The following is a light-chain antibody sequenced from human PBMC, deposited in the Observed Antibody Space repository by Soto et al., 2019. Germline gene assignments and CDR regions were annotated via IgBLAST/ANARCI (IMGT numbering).Light chain of an antibody. CDR3: QQYNNWPPTWT. V-gene: IGKV3-15*01. J-gene: IGKJ1*01. CDR1: QSVSSN. CDR2: GAS. Sequence: IVMMRSPATLYVSPGERDMFYWRAIQSVSSNLAWYQQKPGQTPRLLIYGASTRATGFPARFSGSGSGTEFTLTISSLQSEDFAAYYCQQYNNWPPTWTFGQGTKVDI.